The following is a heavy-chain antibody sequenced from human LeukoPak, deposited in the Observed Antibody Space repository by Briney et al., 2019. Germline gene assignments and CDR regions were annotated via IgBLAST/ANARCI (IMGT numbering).Heavy chain of an antibody. J-gene: IGHJ6*02. CDR1: GFTFSNYA. D-gene: IGHD3-10*01. V-gene: IGHV3-23*01. CDR2: ITISDGRS. CDR3: AKVGPGSDYHYGMDV. Sequence: GGSLRLSCAASGFTFSNYAMSWVRQAPGKGLEWVSAITISDGRSYYADSVKGRFAVSRDNSRNTLYLQMNSLRGEDTAVYYCAKVGPGSDYHYGMDVWGQGTTVTNSS.